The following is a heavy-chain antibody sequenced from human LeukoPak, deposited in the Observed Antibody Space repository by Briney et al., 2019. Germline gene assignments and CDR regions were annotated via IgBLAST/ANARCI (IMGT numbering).Heavy chain of an antibody. Sequence: ASVKVSCKASGYTFTGYYIHWVRQAPGQGLEWLGWINPSSGGSNYAQKFQGRVTITRDTSISTAYMELSGLRSDDTAVIYCARDSSGRVAAADWGQGTLVTVSS. CDR2: INPSSGGS. CDR3: ARDSSGRVAAAD. V-gene: IGHV1-2*02. CDR1: GYTFTGYY. J-gene: IGHJ4*02. D-gene: IGHD6-13*01.